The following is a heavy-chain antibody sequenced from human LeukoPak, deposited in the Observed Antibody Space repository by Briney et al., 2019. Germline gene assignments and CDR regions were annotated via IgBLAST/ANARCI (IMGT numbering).Heavy chain of an antibody. CDR3: AREPYYFTIGDY. D-gene: IGHD1-26*01. J-gene: IGHJ4*02. V-gene: IGHV3-74*01. CDR1: GFMFSSYW. Sequence: GGSLRLSCAASGFMFSSYWMHWVRQGPGKGLVWVPRISSDGSNTAYADSVKGRFTISRDNAENTLYLQMNSLRDEDTAVYYCAREPYYFTIGDYWGQGTLVTVSS. CDR2: ISSDGSNT.